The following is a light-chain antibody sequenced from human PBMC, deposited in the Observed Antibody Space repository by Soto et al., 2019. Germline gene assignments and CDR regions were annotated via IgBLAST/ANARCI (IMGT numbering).Light chain of an antibody. Sequence: QSVLTQPASVSGSPGQSITISCTGTSSDVGGYNYVSWYQQHPGKAPKLMIYDVSNRPSGVSNRFSGSKSGNTASLTISGLQAEDEADYYCSSYTSSSTLGIYVFGTWTKVTVL. J-gene: IGLJ1*01. CDR2: DVS. CDR1: SSDVGGYNY. V-gene: IGLV2-14*01. CDR3: SSYTSSSTLGIYV.